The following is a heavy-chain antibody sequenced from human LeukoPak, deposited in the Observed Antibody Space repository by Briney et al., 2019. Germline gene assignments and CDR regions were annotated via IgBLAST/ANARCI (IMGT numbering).Heavy chain of an antibody. Sequence: PSETLSLTCTVSGGSISSYYWSWVRQPPGKGLEWIGYVSYSGITDYNPSLKSRVIISIDTSKIQFSLRLSSVTAADTAVYYCARENDRYGRIDYWGQGTQVTVSS. J-gene: IGHJ4*02. V-gene: IGHV4-59*01. CDR3: ARENDRYGRIDY. D-gene: IGHD5-18*01. CDR2: VSYSGIT. CDR1: GGSISSYY.